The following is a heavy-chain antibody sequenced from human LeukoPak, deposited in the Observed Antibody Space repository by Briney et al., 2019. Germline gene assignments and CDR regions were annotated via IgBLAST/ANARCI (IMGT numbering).Heavy chain of an antibody. J-gene: IGHJ4*02. V-gene: IGHV1-69*01. CDR3: VWSLSSSSSHLDY. CDR1: GGTFSSYA. Sequence: SVKVSCKASGGTFSSYAISWVRQAPEQGLEWMGGIIPIFGTANYAQKFQGRVTITADESTSTAYMELSSLRSEDTAVYYCVWSLSSSSSHLDYWGQGTLVTVSS. CDR2: IIPIFGTA. D-gene: IGHD6-6*01.